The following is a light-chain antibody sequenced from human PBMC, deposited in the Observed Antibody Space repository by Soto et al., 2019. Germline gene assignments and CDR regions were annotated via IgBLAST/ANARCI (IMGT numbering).Light chain of an antibody. CDR3: QQRSRWPRT. CDR2: DVS. CDR1: QIINNL. J-gene: IGKJ4*01. Sequence: QMHQSPSTLSASVGDRVTITCLAGQIINNLLAWYQQKPGKAPKFLIYDVSTLECGVPSRFSGGGSGTDFTLTIDNLEPENFAVYYCQQRSRWPRTFGGGTKVDIK. V-gene: IGKV1-5*01.